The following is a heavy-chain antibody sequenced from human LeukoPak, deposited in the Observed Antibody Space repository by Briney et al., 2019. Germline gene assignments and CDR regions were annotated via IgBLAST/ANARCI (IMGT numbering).Heavy chain of an antibody. CDR1: GFTFSSYG. V-gene: IGHV3-30*03. CDR3: TSFFETN. Sequence: PGGSLRLSCAASGFTFSSYGMHWVRQAPGKGLEWVAVISYDGSNKYYADSVKGRFTISRDNSKNTLYLQMNSLRVEDTAVYYCTSFFETNWGQGTLVTVFS. D-gene: IGHD2/OR15-2a*01. J-gene: IGHJ4*02. CDR2: ISYDGSNK.